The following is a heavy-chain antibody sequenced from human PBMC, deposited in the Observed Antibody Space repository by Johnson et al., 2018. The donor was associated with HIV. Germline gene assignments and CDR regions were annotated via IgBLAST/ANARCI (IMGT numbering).Heavy chain of an antibody. D-gene: IGHD3-22*01. CDR3: ARVDRPYYYDSSDAPNAFDI. V-gene: IGHV3-33*01. J-gene: IGHJ3*02. CDR1: GFTFSNYG. Sequence: QVQLVESGGGVVQPGTSLRLSCAASGFTFSNYGMHWVRQAPGKGLEWVAFIRYDGSNKYYADSVKGRFTISRDNSKNTLFLQMNSLRPEDTAVYYCARVDRPYYYDSSDAPNAFDIWGQGTMVIVSS. CDR2: IRYDGSNK.